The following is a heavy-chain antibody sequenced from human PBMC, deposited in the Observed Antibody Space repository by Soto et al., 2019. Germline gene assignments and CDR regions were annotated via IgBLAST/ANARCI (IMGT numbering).Heavy chain of an antibody. CDR3: ARVRTEYSSSSIDV. CDR1: GGSISSSNW. CDR2: IYHSGST. J-gene: IGHJ6*02. D-gene: IGHD6-6*01. V-gene: IGHV4-4*02. Sequence: SDTLSLTCAVSGGSISSSNWWSWVRQPPGKGLEWIGEIYHSGSTNYNPSLKSRVTISVDKSKNQFSLKINSVTAADTAVYYCARVRTEYSSSSIDVWGQGTTVTVSS.